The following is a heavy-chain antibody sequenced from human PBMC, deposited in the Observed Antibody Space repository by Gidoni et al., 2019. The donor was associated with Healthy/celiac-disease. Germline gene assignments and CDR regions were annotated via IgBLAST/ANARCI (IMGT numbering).Heavy chain of an antibody. J-gene: IGHJ4*02. D-gene: IGHD6-13*01. CDR2: MNPNSGNT. V-gene: IGHV1-8*01. Sequence: HVQMVQPGSEVKKPGASVMAPCKAHGYTFTSYDSNWVRQATGQGLAWMGWMNPNSGNTGYAQKFQCRVTRTRNTTISTAYMELSSLRSEGTAVYYCARRSIAAAVIDYWGQGTLVTVSS. CDR1: GYTFTSYD. CDR3: ARRSIAAAVIDY.